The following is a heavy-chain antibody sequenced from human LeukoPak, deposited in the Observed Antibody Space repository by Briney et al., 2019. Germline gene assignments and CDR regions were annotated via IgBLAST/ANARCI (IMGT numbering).Heavy chain of an antibody. V-gene: IGHV3-7*01. J-gene: IGHJ4*02. CDR3: ARDDIDRLRYFD. D-gene: IGHD3-9*01. Sequence: GGSLRLSCAASGFTFSRYWMSWVRQAPGKGLEWVANIKQDGSEKYYVDSVKGRFTISRDNAKNSLYLQMNSLRAEDTAVYYCARDDIDRLRYFDRGQGTLVTVSS. CDR1: GFTFSRYW. CDR2: IKQDGSEK.